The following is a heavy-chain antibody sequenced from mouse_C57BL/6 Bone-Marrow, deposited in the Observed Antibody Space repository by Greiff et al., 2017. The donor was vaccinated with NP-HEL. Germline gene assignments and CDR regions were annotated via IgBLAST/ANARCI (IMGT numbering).Heavy chain of an antibody. Sequence: VQLQQSGAELVRPGDSVKLSCTASGFNIKDDYMHWVKQRPEQGLEWIGWIVPENGDTEYASKFQGKAPITADTSSNTAYLQRSSLTSEDTAVYYCTFYYRAYWGQGTLVTVSA. CDR3: TFYYRAY. CDR1: GFNIKDDY. V-gene: IGHV14-4*01. CDR2: IVPENGDT. J-gene: IGHJ3*01. D-gene: IGHD2-1*01.